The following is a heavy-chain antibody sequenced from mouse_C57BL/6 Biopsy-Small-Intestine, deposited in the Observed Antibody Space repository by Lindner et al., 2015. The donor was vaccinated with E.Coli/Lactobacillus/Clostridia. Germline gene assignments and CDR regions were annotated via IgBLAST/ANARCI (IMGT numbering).Heavy chain of an antibody. CDR1: GISITTGNYR. D-gene: IGHD1-1*01. J-gene: IGHJ4*01. CDR2: IYYSGTI. V-gene: IGHV3-5*01. CDR3: ARDYGSYYAMDY. Sequence: VQLQESGPGLVKPSQTVFLTCTVTGISITTGNYRWSWIRQFPGNKLEWIGYIYYSGTITYNPPLTSRTTITRDTPKNQFFLEVNSLTAGDTATYYCARDYGSYYAMDYWGQGTSVTVSS.